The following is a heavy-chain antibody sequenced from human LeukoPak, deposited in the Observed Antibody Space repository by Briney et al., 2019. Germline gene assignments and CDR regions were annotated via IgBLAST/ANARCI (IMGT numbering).Heavy chain of an antibody. Sequence: PSETLSLTCSVSGGSLSSSSYYWGWIRQAPGRGLEWIGNIYYGGSTYYSPSLKSRVTISLDTSKNQFSLKLNSVTAADTAVYYCARQFYESRSPHAKYFQQWGQGTLVTVSS. J-gene: IGHJ1*01. D-gene: IGHD3-22*01. V-gene: IGHV4-39*01. CDR1: GGSLSSSSYY. CDR2: IYYGGST. CDR3: ARQFYESRSPHAKYFQQ.